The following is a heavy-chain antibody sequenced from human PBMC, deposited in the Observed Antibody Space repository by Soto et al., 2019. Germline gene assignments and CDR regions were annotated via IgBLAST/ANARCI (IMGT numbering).Heavy chain of an antibody. CDR2: ISTYNGNT. V-gene: IGHV1-18*04. CDR3: GKGTRTFDF. J-gene: IGHJ4*02. D-gene: IGHD1-1*01. Sequence: GASVKVSCKTSGYSFATCGICWVRQAPGQGLEWMGWISTYNGNTAYAQNFQGRVTMTKDTSASTVYMELRSLRPDDTAIYFCGKGTRTFDFWGQGTPVTVSS. CDR1: GYSFATCG.